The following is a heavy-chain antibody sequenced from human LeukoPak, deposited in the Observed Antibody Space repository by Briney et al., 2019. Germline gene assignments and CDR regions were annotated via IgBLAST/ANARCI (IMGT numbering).Heavy chain of an antibody. CDR3: ATSIVGLTTGDDY. CDR2: IIPLFGTA. V-gene: IGHV1-69*06. Sequence: ASVKVSCKASGDTFSNYAISWVRQAPGQGLEWMGGIIPLFGTANYGQKFQGRVTITADKSTSTAYMELSSLRSEDTAVYYCATSIVGLTTGDDYWGQGTLVTVSS. J-gene: IGHJ4*02. D-gene: IGHD1-26*01. CDR1: GDTFSNYA.